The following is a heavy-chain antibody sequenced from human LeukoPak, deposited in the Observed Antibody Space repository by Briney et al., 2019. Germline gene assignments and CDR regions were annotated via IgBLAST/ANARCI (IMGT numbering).Heavy chain of an antibody. CDR1: GGTFSSYA. D-gene: IGHD6-6*01. CDR3: ARDMSIAARSVAFDI. V-gene: IGHV1-69*05. CDR2: IIPIFGTA. J-gene: IGHJ3*02. Sequence: SVKVSCKASGGTFSSYAISWVRQAPGQGLEWMGGIIPIFGTANYAQKFQGRVTITTDESTSTAYMELSSLRSEDTAVYYCARDMSIAARSVAFDIWGQGTMVTVSS.